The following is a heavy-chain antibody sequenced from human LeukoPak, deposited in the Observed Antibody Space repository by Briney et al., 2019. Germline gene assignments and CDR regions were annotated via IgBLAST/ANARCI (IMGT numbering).Heavy chain of an antibody. V-gene: IGHV3-23*01. CDR3: AKGSYDFWSGYYEAYYFDY. CDR1: GFTFSSYA. J-gene: IGHJ4*02. Sequence: PGGSLRLSCAASGFTFSSYAMSWVRQAPGKGLEWVSAISGSGGSTYYADSVKGRFTISRDNSKNTLYLQMNSLRAEDTAVYYCAKGSYDFWSGYYEAYYFDYWGQGTLVTVSS. CDR2: ISGSGGST. D-gene: IGHD3-3*01.